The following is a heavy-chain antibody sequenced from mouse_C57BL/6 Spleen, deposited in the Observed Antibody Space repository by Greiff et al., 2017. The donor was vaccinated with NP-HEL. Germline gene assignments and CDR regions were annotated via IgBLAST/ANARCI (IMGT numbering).Heavy chain of an antibody. Sequence: DVKLQESGPGLVKPSQSLSLTCSVTGYSITSGYYWNWIRQFPGNKLEWMGYISYDGSNNYNPSLKNRISITRDTSKNQFFLKLNSVTTEDTATYYCARDSPFAYWGQRTLVTVSA. V-gene: IGHV3-6*01. CDR3: ARDSPFAY. CDR2: ISYDGSN. CDR1: GYSITSGYY. J-gene: IGHJ3*01. D-gene: IGHD6-2*01.